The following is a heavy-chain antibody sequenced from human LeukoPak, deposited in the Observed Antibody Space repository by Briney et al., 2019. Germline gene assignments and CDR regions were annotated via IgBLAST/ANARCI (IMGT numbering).Heavy chain of an antibody. CDR1: GYIFTTYA. CDR3: ARGGFDSRWACDI. J-gene: IGHJ3*02. Sequence: ASVKVSCKASGYIFTTYAMNWVRQAPGQGLEWMGWINTNTRNPTYAQDFTGQIVFSLDTSVSTAYLQIDNLKPEDTAVYYCARGGFDSRWACDIWGQGTKVTVSS. CDR2: INTNTRNP. V-gene: IGHV7-4-1*01. D-gene: IGHD3-9*01.